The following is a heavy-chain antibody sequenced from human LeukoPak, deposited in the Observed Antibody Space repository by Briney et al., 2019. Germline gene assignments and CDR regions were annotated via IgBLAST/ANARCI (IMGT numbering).Heavy chain of an antibody. D-gene: IGHD6-13*01. V-gene: IGHV4-39*01. J-gene: IGHJ4*02. CDR1: GVSISSSSYY. Sequence: SETLSLTCTVSGVSISSSSYYWGWIRQPPGKGLEWIGSIYYSGSTYYNPSLKSRVTISVDTSKNQFSLKLSSVTAADTAVYYCARHPPLSSSWYYFDYWGQGTLVTVSS. CDR3: ARHPPLSSSWYYFDY. CDR2: IYYSGST.